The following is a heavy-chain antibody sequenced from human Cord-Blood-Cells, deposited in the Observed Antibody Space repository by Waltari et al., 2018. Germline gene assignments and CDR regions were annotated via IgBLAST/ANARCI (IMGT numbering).Heavy chain of an antibody. Sequence: QVQLQQWGAGLLKPSEALSLTCAVYGGSFGGYYWSWIRQPPGKGLEWIGEINHSGSTNYNPSLKSRVTISVDTSKNQFSLKLSSVTAADTAVYYCARGDAFDIWGQGTMVTVSS. V-gene: IGHV4-34*01. CDR2: INHSGST. CDR3: ARGDAFDI. J-gene: IGHJ3*02. CDR1: GGSFGGYY.